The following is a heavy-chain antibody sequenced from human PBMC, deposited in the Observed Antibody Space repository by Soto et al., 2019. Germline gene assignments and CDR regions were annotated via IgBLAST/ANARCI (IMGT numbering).Heavy chain of an antibody. V-gene: IGHV3-23*01. CDR1: GSTFRSYA. CDR3: AVRKTGSYFDY. D-gene: IGHD1-26*01. CDR2: IGASGDGT. Sequence: GGSLRLSCAGSGSTFRSYALIWVRQAPGKVLEWVSGIGASGDGTYYADSVKGRFIISRDNFKNTLHLQMNSLRAEDTAVYYCAVRKTGSYFDYWGQGTLVTVSS. J-gene: IGHJ4*02.